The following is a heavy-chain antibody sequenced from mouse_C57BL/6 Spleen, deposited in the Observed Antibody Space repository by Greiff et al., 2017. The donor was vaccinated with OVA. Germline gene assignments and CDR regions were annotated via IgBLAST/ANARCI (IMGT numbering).Heavy chain of an antibody. CDR1: GYTFTSYW. J-gene: IGHJ2*01. Sequence: QVQLKESGAELVKPGASVKLSCKASGYTFTSYWMHWVKQRPGQGLEWIGMIHPNSGSTNYNEKFKSKATLTVDKSSSTAYMQLSSLTSEDSAVYYCARGTYYDYDVDYWGQGTTLTVSS. CDR2: IHPNSGST. D-gene: IGHD2-4*01. CDR3: ARGTYYDYDVDY. V-gene: IGHV1-64*01.